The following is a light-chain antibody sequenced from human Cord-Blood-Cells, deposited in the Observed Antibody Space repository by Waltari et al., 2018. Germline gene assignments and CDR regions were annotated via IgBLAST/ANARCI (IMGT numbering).Light chain of an antibody. CDR3: QQYGSSPRT. Sequence: EIVLTQYPGTLSLSPGERATLSCRASQSVSSSYLAWYQQKPGQAPRLLIYGASVRATGIPDRFSGSGSGTDFTLTISRLEPEDFAVYYCQQYGSSPRTFGQGTKVEIK. CDR1: QSVSSSY. J-gene: IGKJ1*01. CDR2: GAS. V-gene: IGKV3-20*01.